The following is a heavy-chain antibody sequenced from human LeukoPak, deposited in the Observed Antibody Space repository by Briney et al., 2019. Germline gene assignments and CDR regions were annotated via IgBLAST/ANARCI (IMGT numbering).Heavy chain of an antibody. V-gene: IGHV1-69*01. J-gene: IGHJ4*02. Sequence: SSVKVSCKASGGTFSSYAISWVRQAPGQGLEWMGGIIPIFGTANYAQKFQGRVTITADESTSTAYMELSSLRSEDAAVYYCARAGGYCSGGSCYNYWGREPWSPSPQ. CDR1: GGTFSSYA. CDR3: ARAGGYCSGGSCYNY. CDR2: IIPIFGTA. D-gene: IGHD2-15*01.